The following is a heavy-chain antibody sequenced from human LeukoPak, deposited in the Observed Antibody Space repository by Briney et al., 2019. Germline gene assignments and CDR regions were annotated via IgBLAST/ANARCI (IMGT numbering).Heavy chain of an antibody. Sequence: ASVRVSSKAPGYTFTSYDINWVRPATEQGVEWMAWMYAKSGNTGYAQKFQGSVTMTRNTSISTAYMELSSLRSEDTAVYYCARGLRSYDFWSGYPKPNWFDPWGQGTLVTVYS. V-gene: IGHV1-8*01. CDR1: GYTFTSYD. J-gene: IGHJ5*02. D-gene: IGHD3-3*01. CDR2: MYAKSGNT. CDR3: ARGLRSYDFWSGYPKPNWFDP.